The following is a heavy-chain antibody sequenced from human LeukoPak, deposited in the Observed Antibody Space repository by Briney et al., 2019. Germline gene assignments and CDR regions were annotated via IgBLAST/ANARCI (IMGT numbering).Heavy chain of an antibody. CDR3: ARRGDS. J-gene: IGHJ4*02. D-gene: IGHD3-10*01. CDR1: GGSISSGSYY. CDR2: IYTSGST. V-gene: IGHV4-61*02. Sequence: PSETLSLTCTVSGGSISSGSYYWNWIRQPAGKELEWIGRIYTSGSTDYNPSLKSRVIISLDTSKNQFSLRLTSVTAADTAVYYCARRGDSWGQGTLVTVSS.